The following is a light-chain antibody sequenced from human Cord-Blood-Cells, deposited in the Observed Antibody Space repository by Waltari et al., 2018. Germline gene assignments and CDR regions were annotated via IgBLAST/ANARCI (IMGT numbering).Light chain of an antibody. CDR3: AAWDDSLNGLV. V-gene: IGLV1-44*01. J-gene: IGLJ2*01. Sequence: QSVLTQPPSASGTPGPRVPISCSGRSSNLGRNTLNCYQQLPRTAPKLLIYSNNQRPSGVPYRFSGSKSGTSASLAISGLQSEDEADYYCAAWDDSLNGLVFGGGTKLTVL. CDR2: SNN. CDR1: SSNLGRNT.